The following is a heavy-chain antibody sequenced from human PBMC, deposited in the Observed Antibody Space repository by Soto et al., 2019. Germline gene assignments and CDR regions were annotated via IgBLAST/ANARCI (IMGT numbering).Heavy chain of an antibody. D-gene: IGHD3-3*01. Sequence: QVQLQESGPGLVKPSETLSLTCSVSGGSINNYYWSWIRQSAGKGLEWIGRINDLGNTDYNPSLKSRVTMSVDTSKNQFSLKLNSVTAADTAVYYCAREDWSGYHYISDYWGQGTLVTVSS. J-gene: IGHJ4*02. CDR1: GGSINNYY. CDR2: INDLGNT. CDR3: AREDWSGYHYISDY. V-gene: IGHV4-4*07.